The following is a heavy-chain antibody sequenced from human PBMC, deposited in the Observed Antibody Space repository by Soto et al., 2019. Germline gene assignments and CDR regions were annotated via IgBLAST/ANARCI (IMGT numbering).Heavy chain of an antibody. CDR1: GFTFSSYG. Sequence: QVQLVESGGGVVQPGRSLRLSCAASGFTFSSYGMHWVRQAPGKGLEWVAIIWYDGSNKYYADSVKGRFTFSRDNSKNTLYLQMNSLRAEDTAVYYCARDFGSGASSGHTMDYWGQGTLVTVSS. D-gene: IGHD6-25*01. CDR2: IWYDGSNK. J-gene: IGHJ4*02. V-gene: IGHV3-33*01. CDR3: ARDFGSGASSGHTMDY.